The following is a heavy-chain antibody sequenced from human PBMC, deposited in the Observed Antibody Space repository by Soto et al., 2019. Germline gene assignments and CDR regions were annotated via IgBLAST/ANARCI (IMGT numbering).Heavy chain of an antibody. CDR2: INHSRST. CDR1: GGSFSGYY. CDR3: ARGAKAARPGYYYYYYMDV. V-gene: IGHV4-34*01. J-gene: IGHJ6*03. Sequence: SETLSLTCAVYGGSFSGYYWSWIRQPPGKGLEWIGEINHSRSTNYNPSLKSRVTISVDTSKNQFSLKLSSVTAADTAVYYCARGAKAARPGYYYYYYMDVWGKGTTVTVSS. D-gene: IGHD6-6*01.